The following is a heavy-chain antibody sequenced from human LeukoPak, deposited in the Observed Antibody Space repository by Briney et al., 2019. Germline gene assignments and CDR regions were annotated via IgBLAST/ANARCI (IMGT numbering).Heavy chain of an antibody. J-gene: IGHJ4*02. Sequence: GASVKVSCKASGGTFSSYAISWVRQAPGQGLEWTGRIIPIFGTANYAQKFQGRVTITTDESTSTAYMELSSLRSEDTAVYYCARRRESSGLIFDYWGQGTLVTVSS. CDR2: IIPIFGTA. CDR1: GGTFSSYA. V-gene: IGHV1-69*05. CDR3: ARRRESSGLIFDY. D-gene: IGHD6-19*01.